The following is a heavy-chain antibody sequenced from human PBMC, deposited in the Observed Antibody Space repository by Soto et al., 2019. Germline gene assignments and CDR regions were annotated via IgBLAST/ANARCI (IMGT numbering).Heavy chain of an antibody. CDR1: GFPFSDYY. J-gene: IGHJ4*02. D-gene: IGHD3-22*01. CDR2: ISDSSSST. V-gene: IGHV3-11*06. CDR3: ARPYDSSGYYSAFDY. Sequence: GGSLRLSCAASGFPFSDYYMSWIRQAPGKGLEWVSYISDSSSSTNYADSVKGRFTISRDNAKTSLYLQMNSLRAEDTAVYYCARPYDSSGYYSAFDYWGQGTLVTVSS.